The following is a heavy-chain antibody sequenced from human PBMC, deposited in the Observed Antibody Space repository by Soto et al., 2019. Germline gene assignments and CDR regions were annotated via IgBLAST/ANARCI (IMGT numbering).Heavy chain of an antibody. J-gene: IGHJ6*02. CDR3: AREGPASYYYYGMDV. V-gene: IGHV1-18*01. CDR1: GYSFTTYG. Sequence: QVQLVQSRGEVKKPGASVKVSCKTSGYSFTTYGISWVRQAPGQGLEWMGWISGYNGNTNYAQKLKGRLTMTTDTSTSTAYMELRSLTSDETAVYYCAREGPASYYYYGMDVWGQGSTVTVSS. CDR2: ISGYNGNT.